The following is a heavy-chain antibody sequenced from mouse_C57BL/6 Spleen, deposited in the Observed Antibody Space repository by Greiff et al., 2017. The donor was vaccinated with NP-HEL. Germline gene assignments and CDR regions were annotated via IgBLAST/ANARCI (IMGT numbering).Heavy chain of an antibody. V-gene: IGHV1-81*01. CDR3: ARSFITTVYLFAY. Sequence: VQLQQSGAELARPGASVKLSCKASGYTFTSYGISWVKQRTGQGLEWIGEIYPRSGNTYYNEKFKGKATLTADKSSITAYMELLSLTSVDSSVYFCARSFITTVYLFAYWGQATLVTVSA. CDR2: IYPRSGNT. J-gene: IGHJ3*01. D-gene: IGHD1-1*01. CDR1: GYTFTSYG.